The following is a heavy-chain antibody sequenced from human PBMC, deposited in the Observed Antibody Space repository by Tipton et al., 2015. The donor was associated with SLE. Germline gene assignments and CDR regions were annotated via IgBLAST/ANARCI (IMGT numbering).Heavy chain of an antibody. CDR1: GYTFTDYY. CDR3: AREGVQQLVRRLYWYFDL. D-gene: IGHD6-13*01. V-gene: IGHV1-69-2*01. Sequence: VQLVQSGAEVKKPGATVKISCKVSGYTFTDYYMHWVQQAPGKGLEWMGLVDPEDGETIYAEKFQGRVTITADTSTDTAYMELSSLRSEDTAVYYCAREGVQQLVRRLYWYFDLWGRGTLVTVSS. J-gene: IGHJ2*01. CDR2: VDPEDGET.